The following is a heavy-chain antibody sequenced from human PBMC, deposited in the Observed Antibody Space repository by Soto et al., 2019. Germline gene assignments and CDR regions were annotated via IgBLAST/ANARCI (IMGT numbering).Heavy chain of an antibody. V-gene: IGHV4-4*02. CDR2: VVHWGTT. Sequence: QVQLQESGPGLVKPSGTVSLTCAVSGASISDNNWWSWVRQPPGKGLEWIGEVVHWGTTNYNPSLRGRVTISMDKSKNQISLTLSSVTAADSALYYCARHIGVTGTRGFDYWGQGTLVTVSS. CDR1: GASISDNNW. CDR3: ARHIGVTGTRGFDY. D-gene: IGHD6-19*01. J-gene: IGHJ4*02.